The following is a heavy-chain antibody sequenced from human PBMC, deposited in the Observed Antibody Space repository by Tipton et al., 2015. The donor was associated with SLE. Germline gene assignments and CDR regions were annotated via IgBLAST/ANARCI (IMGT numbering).Heavy chain of an antibody. J-gene: IGHJ4*02. D-gene: IGHD1/OR15-1a*01. CDR3: AKFEKTTDFYLDS. CDR1: GFTFSSYA. CDR2: ISGGGGST. V-gene: IGHV3-23*01. Sequence: SLRLSCATSGFTFSSYALRWVRRAPGKGLEWVSAISGGGGSTYYAELVKGRFSISIDKSKKTLFLQMNSLRVDDTATYYCAKFEKTTDFYLDSWGQGTLVSVSS.